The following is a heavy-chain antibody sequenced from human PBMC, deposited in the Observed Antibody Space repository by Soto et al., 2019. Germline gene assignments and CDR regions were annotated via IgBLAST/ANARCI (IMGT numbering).Heavy chain of an antibody. CDR1: GFAFSNYA. J-gene: IGHJ6*01. Sequence: QVQLFESGGGVVQPGRSLRLSCAASGFAFSNYAFHLVRQAPGRGLEWVAVISHDGSDEFYAGSVKGRFIVSRDNSKSTVSLHMNSLSGEDTGIYFCARSAGLLWFGESSSHGLDVWGQGTTVAVSS. D-gene: IGHD3-10*01. CDR3: ARSAGLLWFGESSSHGLDV. CDR2: ISHDGSDE. V-gene: IGHV3-30-3*01.